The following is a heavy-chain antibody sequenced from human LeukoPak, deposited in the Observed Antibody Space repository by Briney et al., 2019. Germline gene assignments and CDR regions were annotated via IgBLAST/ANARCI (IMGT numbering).Heavy chain of an antibody. D-gene: IGHD2-2*01. CDR3: ARGPRSTSCPPCYYYYMDV. J-gene: IGHJ6*03. CDR2: IIPIFGTA. Sequence: ASVKVSCKASGGTFSGYAISWVRQAPGQGLEWMGGIIPIFGTANYAQKFQGIVTITADESTSTAYMELSSLRSEDTAVYYCARGPRSTSCPPCYYYYMDVWGKGTTVTVSS. CDR1: GGTFSGYA. V-gene: IGHV1-69*13.